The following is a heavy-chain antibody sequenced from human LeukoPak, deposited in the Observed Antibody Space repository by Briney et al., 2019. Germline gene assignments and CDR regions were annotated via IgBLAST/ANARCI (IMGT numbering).Heavy chain of an antibody. CDR1: GFTLSSYY. CDR3: AKDKESYSSGWFFDY. V-gene: IGHV3-21*04. CDR2: ISWRSSDI. D-gene: IGHD6-19*01. J-gene: IGHJ4*02. Sequence: GGTLRLSCVASGFTLSSYYMKWVRQAPGKRLEWVSSISWRSSDIEYADSVKGRFTISRDNAKNSLYLQMNSLRAEDTALYYCAKDKESYSSGWFFDYWGQGTLVTVSS.